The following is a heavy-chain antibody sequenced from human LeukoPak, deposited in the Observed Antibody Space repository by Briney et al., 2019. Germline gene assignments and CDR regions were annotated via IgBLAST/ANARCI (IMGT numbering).Heavy chain of an antibody. V-gene: IGHV3-30*04. CDR1: GFTFSSYA. CDR3: ARDRIAADYYYYYMDV. CDR2: ISYDGSNK. Sequence: PGGSLRLSCAASGFTFSSYAMHWVRQAPGKGLEWVAVISYDGSNKYYADSVKGRFTISRDNSKNTLYLQMNSLRAEDTAVYYCARDRIAADYYYYYMDVWGKGTTVTVSS. J-gene: IGHJ6*03. D-gene: IGHD6-6*01.